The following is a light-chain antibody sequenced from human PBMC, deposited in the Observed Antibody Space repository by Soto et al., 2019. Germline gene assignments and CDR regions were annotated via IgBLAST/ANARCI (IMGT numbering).Light chain of an antibody. V-gene: IGLV1-44*01. CDR2: TSN. Sequence: QSVLTQPPSASGTPGQRVTISCSGSSSSIGSNSVNWYQQLPRTAPKVLIYTSNQRPSGVPDRFSGSKSGTSASLAISGLQSEDEADYYCAAWDDSLNVYVFGTGTKLTVL. CDR3: AAWDDSLNVYV. J-gene: IGLJ1*01. CDR1: SSSIGSNS.